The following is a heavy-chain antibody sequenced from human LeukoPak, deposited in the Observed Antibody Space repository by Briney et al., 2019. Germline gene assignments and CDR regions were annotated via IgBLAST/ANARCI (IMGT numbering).Heavy chain of an antibody. CDR1: GYTFTSYG. D-gene: IGHD3-22*01. V-gene: IGHV1-18*01. CDR2: FTTYNGNT. J-gene: IGHJ4*02. CDR3: ARDSDYYDSSGYPL. Sequence: GASVKVSCKASGYTFTSYGISWVRQAPGQGLEWMGWFTTYNGNTYYAQNFQGRVTMTTDTSTSTAYMELRSLRSDDTAVYYCARDSDYYDSSGYPLWGQGTLVTVSS.